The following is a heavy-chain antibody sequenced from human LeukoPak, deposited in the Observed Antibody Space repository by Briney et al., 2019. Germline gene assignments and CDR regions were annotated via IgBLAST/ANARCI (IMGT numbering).Heavy chain of an antibody. CDR2: IYYSGST. CDR1: GGSLSSYY. J-gene: IGHJ5*02. CDR3: ARLHRSRGYSYGT. Sequence: PSETLSLTCTVSGGSLSSYYWSWIRQPPGKGLEWIGYIYYSGSTNYNPSLKSRVTISVDTSKNQFSLKLSSVTAADTAVYYCARLHRSRGYSYGTWGQGTLVTVSS. V-gene: IGHV4-59*08. D-gene: IGHD5-18*01.